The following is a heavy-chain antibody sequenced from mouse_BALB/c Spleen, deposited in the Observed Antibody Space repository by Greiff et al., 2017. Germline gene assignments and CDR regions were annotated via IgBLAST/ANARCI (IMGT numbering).Heavy chain of an antibody. V-gene: IGHV1-7*01. CDR2: INPSTGYT. CDR3: ARDDEGAMDY. D-gene: IGHD2-3*01. CDR1: GYTFTSYW. Sequence: QVQLKESGAELAKPGASVKMSCKASGYTFTSYWMHWVKQRPGQGLEWIGYINPSTGYTEYNQKFKDKATLTADKSSSTAYMQLSSLTSEDSAVYYCARDDEGAMDYWGQGTSVTVSS. J-gene: IGHJ4*01.